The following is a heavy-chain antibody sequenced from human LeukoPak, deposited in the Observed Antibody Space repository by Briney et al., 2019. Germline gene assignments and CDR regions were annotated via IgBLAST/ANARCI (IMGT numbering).Heavy chain of an antibody. D-gene: IGHD5-18*01. Sequence: GGSLRLSCAASGFTFSSYWMSWVRQAPGKGLEWVANIKQDGSEKYYVDSVKGRSTISRDNAKNSLYLQMNSLRAEDTAVYYCARDPSTRGFSYGYRDYWGQGTLVTVSS. J-gene: IGHJ4*02. CDR1: GFTFSSYW. V-gene: IGHV3-7*01. CDR2: IKQDGSEK. CDR3: ARDPSTRGFSYGYRDY.